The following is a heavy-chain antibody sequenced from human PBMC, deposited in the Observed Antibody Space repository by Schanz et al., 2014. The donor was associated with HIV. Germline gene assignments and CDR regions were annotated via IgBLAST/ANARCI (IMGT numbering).Heavy chain of an antibody. Sequence: VQLVGSGGGVVPPGRSLRLSCAASGFTFSSYGMHWARQAPGKGPEGEAVITYDGRNKYYADSVKGRFTISRDNSKNTLFLQMNSLRAEDTAIYYCAKTSITLGMDVWGQGTTVTVSS. CDR1: GFTFSSYG. CDR3: AKTSITLGMDV. D-gene: IGHD1-20*01. J-gene: IGHJ6*02. CDR2: ITYDGRNK. V-gene: IGHV3-30*18.